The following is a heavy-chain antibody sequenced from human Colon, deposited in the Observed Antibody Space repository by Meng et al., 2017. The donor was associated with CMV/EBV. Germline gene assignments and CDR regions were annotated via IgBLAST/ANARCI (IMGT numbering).Heavy chain of an antibody. Sequence: GESLKISCAASGFTLSNYWMTWFRQAPGKGLEWVANIKQDGSEKYYVGSVKGRFTISRDNAKNSLYLQMNSLRAEDTAVYYCARADQREMATIPDAFDIWGQGTMVTVSS. CDR2: IKQDGSEK. CDR1: GFTLSNYW. J-gene: IGHJ3*02. D-gene: IGHD5-24*01. V-gene: IGHV3-7*01. CDR3: ARADQREMATIPDAFDI.